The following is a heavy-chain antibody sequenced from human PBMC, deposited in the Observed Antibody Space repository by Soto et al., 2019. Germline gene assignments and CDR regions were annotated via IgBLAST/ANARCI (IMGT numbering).Heavy chain of an antibody. Sequence: KVSCKASGYTFTSYYMHWVRQAPGQGLEWMGIINPSGGSTSYAQKFQGRVAMTRDTSTSTVYMELSSLRSEDTAVYYCARDGAYCGGDCYSDYWGQGTLVTVSS. CDR2: INPSGGST. CDR3: ARDGAYCGGDCYSDY. CDR1: GYTFTSYY. J-gene: IGHJ4*02. V-gene: IGHV1-46*01. D-gene: IGHD2-21*02.